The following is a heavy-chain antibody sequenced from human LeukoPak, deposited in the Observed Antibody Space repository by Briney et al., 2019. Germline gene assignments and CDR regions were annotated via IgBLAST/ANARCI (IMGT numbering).Heavy chain of an antibody. CDR2: INTNTGNP. CDR1: GYTFTSYA. J-gene: IGHJ5*02. D-gene: IGHD1-26*01. CDR3: ARGEWELLGNWFDP. Sequence: ASVKVSCKASGYTFTSYAMNWVRQAPGQGLEWMGWINTNTGNPTYAQGFTGRFVFSLDTSVSTAYLQISSQKAEDTAVYYCARGEWELLGNWFDPWGQGTLVTVSS. V-gene: IGHV7-4-1*02.